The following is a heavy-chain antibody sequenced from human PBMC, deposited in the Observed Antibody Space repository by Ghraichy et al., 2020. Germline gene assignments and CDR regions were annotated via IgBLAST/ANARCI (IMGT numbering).Heavy chain of an antibody. CDR3: AKTTRGTIYDYYYGMDV. D-gene: IGHD3-9*01. Sequence: GGSLRLSCAASGFTFSSYGIHWVRQAPGKGLEWVAVISYDGSNKYYADSVKGRFTISRDNSKNTLYLQMNSLRAEDTAVYYCAKTTRGTIYDYYYGMDVWGQGTTVTVSS. J-gene: IGHJ6*02. V-gene: IGHV3-30*18. CDR2: ISYDGSNK. CDR1: GFTFSSYG.